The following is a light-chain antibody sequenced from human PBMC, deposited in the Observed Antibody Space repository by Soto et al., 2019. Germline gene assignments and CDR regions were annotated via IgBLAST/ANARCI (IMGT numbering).Light chain of an antibody. CDR3: CSYAGSGTYV. J-gene: IGLJ1*01. V-gene: IGLV2-14*01. Sequence: QSVLTQPASVSGSPGQSITISCTGTSSDVGGYNYVSWYQLHPGKAPKLIIYEVSHRPSGASNHFSGYKSGNTASLTISGLQAEDEADYYCCSYAGSGTYVFGTGTKVTVL. CDR2: EVS. CDR1: SSDVGGYNY.